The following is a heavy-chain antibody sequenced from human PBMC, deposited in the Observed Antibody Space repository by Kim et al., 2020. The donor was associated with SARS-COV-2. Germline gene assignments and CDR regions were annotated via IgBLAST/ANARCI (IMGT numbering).Heavy chain of an antibody. CDR3: AKLSIGSSGGYFDY. J-gene: IGHJ4*02. Sequence: VKGRFTNSRDNSKNTRYLQMNSLRAEDTAVYYCAKLSIGSSGGYFDYWGQGTLVTVSS. V-gene: IGHV3-23*01. D-gene: IGHD3-22*01.